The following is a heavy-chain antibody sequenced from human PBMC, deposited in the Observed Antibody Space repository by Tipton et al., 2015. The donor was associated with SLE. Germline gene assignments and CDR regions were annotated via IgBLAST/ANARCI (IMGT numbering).Heavy chain of an antibody. CDR3: ATELLDVFDY. CDR1: GFTFSTYA. J-gene: IGHJ4*02. CDR2: ISYDGNNK. D-gene: IGHD2-15*01. Sequence: RSLRLSCAASGFTFSTYAMNWVRQAPGKGLEWVAVISYDGNNKYADSVKGRFTISRDNSRNTLYLQMNSLRADDTAVYYCATELLDVFDYWGQGTLVTVSS. V-gene: IGHV3-30*04.